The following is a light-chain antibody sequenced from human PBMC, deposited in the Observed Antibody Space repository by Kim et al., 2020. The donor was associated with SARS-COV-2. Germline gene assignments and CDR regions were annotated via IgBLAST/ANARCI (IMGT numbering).Light chain of an antibody. Sequence: SPGETATLSCRASQSVNTRFLAWYQQKPGQAPRLLIYDSSSRATGIPDSFSGSGSGTDFTLTISRLEPEDFAVYYCQQYRTSSWTFGQGTKVDIK. J-gene: IGKJ1*01. CDR2: DSS. CDR3: QQYRTSSWT. V-gene: IGKV3-20*01. CDR1: QSVNTRF.